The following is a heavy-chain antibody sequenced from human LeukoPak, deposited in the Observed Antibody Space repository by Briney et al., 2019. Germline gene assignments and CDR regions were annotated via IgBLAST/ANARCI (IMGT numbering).Heavy chain of an antibody. V-gene: IGHV3-23*01. CDR1: GFTFDDYA. Sequence: GGSLRLSCAASGFTFDDYAMNWVRQAPGKGLEWVSGITSNSGRTYYADSVKGRFTNSRDNSKNTLYLQMNSLRAEDTAVYYCAKDLLVGASLVGAFNVWGQGTVVTVSS. CDR2: ITSNSGRT. D-gene: IGHD1-26*01. CDR3: AKDLLVGASLVGAFNV. J-gene: IGHJ3*01.